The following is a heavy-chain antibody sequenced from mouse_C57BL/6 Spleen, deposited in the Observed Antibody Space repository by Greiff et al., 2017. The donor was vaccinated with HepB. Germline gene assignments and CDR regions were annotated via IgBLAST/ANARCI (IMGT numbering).Heavy chain of an antibody. Sequence: QVQLKQPGAELVRPGSSVKLSCKASGYTFTSYWMHWVKQRPIQGLEWIGNIDPSDSETHYNQKFKDKATLTVDKSSSTAYMQLSSLTSEDSAVYYCARGGNGYYVDYWGQGTTLTVSS. CDR3: ARGGNGYYVDY. D-gene: IGHD2-2*01. CDR1: GYTFTSYW. CDR2: IDPSDSET. J-gene: IGHJ2*01. V-gene: IGHV1-52*01.